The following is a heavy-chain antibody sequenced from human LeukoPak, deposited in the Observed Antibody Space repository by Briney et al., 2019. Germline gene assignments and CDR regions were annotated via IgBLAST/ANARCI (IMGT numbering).Heavy chain of an antibody. D-gene: IGHD6-19*01. CDR1: GGSISSYY. J-gene: IGHJ5*02. Sequence: SETLSLTCTVSGGSISSYYWSWIRQPAGKGLEWIGRIYTSGSTNYNPSLKSRVTMSVDTSKNQFSLKLSSVTAADTAVYYCARDRGRYSSGWYVFDPWGQGTLVTVSS. CDR3: ARDRGRYSSGWYVFDP. V-gene: IGHV4-4*07. CDR2: IYTSGST.